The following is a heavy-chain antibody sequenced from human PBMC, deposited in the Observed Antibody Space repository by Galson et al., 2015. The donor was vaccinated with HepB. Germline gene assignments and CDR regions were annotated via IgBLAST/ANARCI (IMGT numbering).Heavy chain of an antibody. Sequence: QSGAEVKKPGESLRISCKGSGYSFTSYWISWVRQMPGKGLEWMGRIDPSDSYTNYSPSFQGHVTISADKSISTAYLQWSSLKASDTAMYYCARGSYYYDSSGYYFRDYYYGMDVWGQGTTVTVSS. CDR2: IDPSDSYT. D-gene: IGHD3-22*01. CDR1: GYSFTSYW. CDR3: ARGSYYYDSSGYYFRDYYYGMDV. J-gene: IGHJ6*02. V-gene: IGHV5-10-1*01.